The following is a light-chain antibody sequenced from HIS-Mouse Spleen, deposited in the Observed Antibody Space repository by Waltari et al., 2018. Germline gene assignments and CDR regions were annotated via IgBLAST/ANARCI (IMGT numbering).Light chain of an antibody. Sequence: DIVMTQSPLSLPVTPGEPAYISCRSSQSLLHSNGYNYLDWYLQKPGQSPQLLIYLGSNRASGVPDRFSGSGSGTDFTLKIGRVEAEDVGVYYCMQALQTPFTFGPGTKVDIK. J-gene: IGKJ3*01. CDR2: LGS. V-gene: IGKV2-28*01. CDR3: MQALQTPFT. CDR1: QSLLHSNGYNY.